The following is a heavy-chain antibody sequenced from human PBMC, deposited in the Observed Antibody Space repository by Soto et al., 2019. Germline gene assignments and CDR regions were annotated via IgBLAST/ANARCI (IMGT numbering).Heavy chain of an antibody. D-gene: IGHD3-3*01. Sequence: SETLSLTCTVSGCSISSSSYYWGWIRQPPGKGLEWIGSIYYSGSTYYNPSLKSRVTISVDTSKNQFSLKLSSVTAADTAVYYCARDFWSGYRIFDYWGQGTLVTVSS. CDR1: GCSISSSSYY. J-gene: IGHJ4*02. CDR2: IYYSGST. V-gene: IGHV4-39*01. CDR3: ARDFWSGYRIFDY.